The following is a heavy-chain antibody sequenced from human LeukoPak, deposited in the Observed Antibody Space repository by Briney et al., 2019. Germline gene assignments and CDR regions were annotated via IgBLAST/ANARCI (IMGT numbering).Heavy chain of an antibody. D-gene: IGHD3-22*01. CDR3: ARDERYDSSGYPFDY. Sequence: ASVKVSCKASGYTFTGFFIHWVRQASGQGLEWMGWINPNSGGTNYAQKFQGRVTMTRDTSISTAYMELSRLRSDDTAVYYCARDERYDSSGYPFDYWGLGTLVTVSS. V-gene: IGHV1-2*02. CDR2: INPNSGGT. J-gene: IGHJ4*02. CDR1: GYTFTGFF.